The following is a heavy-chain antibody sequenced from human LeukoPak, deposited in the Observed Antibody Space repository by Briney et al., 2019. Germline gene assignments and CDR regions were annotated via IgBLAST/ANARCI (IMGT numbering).Heavy chain of an antibody. CDR3: ARAWHYATDGMDV. CDR2: ISSSSSTI. D-gene: IGHD2-2*01. J-gene: IGHJ6*02. Sequence: GGSLRLSCAASGFTFSSYSMNWVRQAPGKGLEWVSYISSSSSTIYYADSVKGRFTISRDNAKNSLYLQMNSLRAEDTAVYYCARAWHYATDGMDVWGQGTTVTVSS. V-gene: IGHV3-48*04. CDR1: GFTFSSYS.